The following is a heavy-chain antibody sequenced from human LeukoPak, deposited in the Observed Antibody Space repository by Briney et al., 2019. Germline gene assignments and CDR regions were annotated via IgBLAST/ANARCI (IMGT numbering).Heavy chain of an antibody. Sequence: SETLSLTCTVSGGSISSGGYYWSWIRQHPGKGLEWIGYIYYSGSTYYNPSLKSRVTISVDRSKNQFSLKLSSVTAADTAVYYCARVDPAGYGMDVWGQGTTVTVSS. CDR3: ARVDPAGYGMDV. J-gene: IGHJ6*02. V-gene: IGHV4-31*03. CDR2: IYYSGST. CDR1: GGSISSGGYY.